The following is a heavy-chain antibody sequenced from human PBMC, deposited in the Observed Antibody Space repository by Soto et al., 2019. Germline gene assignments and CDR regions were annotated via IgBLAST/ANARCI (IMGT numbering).Heavy chain of an antibody. J-gene: IGHJ2*01. Sequence: QLQLQESGPGLVKPSETLSLTCTVSGGSISSSSYYWGWIRQPPGKGLEWIGSIYYSGSTYCNPSLKSRVTISVDTSKNQFSLKLSSVTAADTAVYYCARLRGLRYFDWYFDLWGRGTLVTVSS. CDR2: IYYSGST. V-gene: IGHV4-39*01. CDR3: ARLRGLRYFDWYFDL. CDR1: GGSISSSSYY. D-gene: IGHD3-9*01.